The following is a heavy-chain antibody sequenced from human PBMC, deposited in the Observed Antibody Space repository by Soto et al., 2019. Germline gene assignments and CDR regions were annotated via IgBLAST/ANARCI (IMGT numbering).Heavy chain of an antibody. V-gene: IGHV4-30-4*01. Sequence: QVQLQESGPGLVKPSQTLSLTCTVSGGSISSGDYYWSWIRQPPGKGLEWIGYIYYSGTTNSGSTCYNPSLESXXSXSXXTSKSHFSLRLTSVTAADTAIYYCGGEPHRGSGGFWGQGTLVTVSP. D-gene: IGHD6-25*01. CDR1: GGSISSGDYY. CDR2: IYYSGTTNSGST. CDR3: GGEPHRGSGGF. J-gene: IGHJ4*02.